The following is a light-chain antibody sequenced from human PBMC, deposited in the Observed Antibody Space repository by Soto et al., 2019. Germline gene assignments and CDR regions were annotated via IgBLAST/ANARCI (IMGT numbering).Light chain of an antibody. J-gene: IGKJ4*01. Sequence: DIQMTQSPFSLPASVGDRVNITCRASQSISNYLNWYQQKPGRAPSLLIHGASSLQGGVPSRFSGSGSGTDFTLTISILQPEDFTTYYCQQTYSAPLTFGGGTKVEI. V-gene: IGKV1-39*01. CDR2: GAS. CDR3: QQTYSAPLT. CDR1: QSISNY.